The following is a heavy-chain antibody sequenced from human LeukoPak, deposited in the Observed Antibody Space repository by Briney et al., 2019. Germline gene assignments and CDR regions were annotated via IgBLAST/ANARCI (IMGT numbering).Heavy chain of an antibody. V-gene: IGHV4-39*01. CDR1: GGSISSSSSY. CDR3: ARHDPHAHFDY. J-gene: IGHJ4*02. Sequence: SETLSLTCTVSGGSISSSSSYWGWIRQPPGKGLEWIGSFYYSGSTYYNPSLKSRLTISVVPSKNQFSLKLTSVTAADTAMYYCARHDPHAHFDYWGQGTLVTVSS. CDR2: FYYSGST.